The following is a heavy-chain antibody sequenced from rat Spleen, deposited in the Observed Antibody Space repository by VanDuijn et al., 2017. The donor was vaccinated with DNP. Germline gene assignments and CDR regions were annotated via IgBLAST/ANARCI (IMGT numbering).Heavy chain of an antibody. J-gene: IGHJ2*01. V-gene: IGHV3-3*01. Sequence: VQLKESGPGLVQPSQTLSLTCTVSGFSLTDYIVHWVRQPPGKGLEWMGYINSAGSTNYNPSLKGRISITSDTSKNQFFLQVNSVTTEDTATYYCARGDILRSFDYWGQGVMVTVSS. CDR1: GFSLTDYI. CDR2: INSAGST. D-gene: IGHD1-6*01. CDR3: ARGDILRSFDY.